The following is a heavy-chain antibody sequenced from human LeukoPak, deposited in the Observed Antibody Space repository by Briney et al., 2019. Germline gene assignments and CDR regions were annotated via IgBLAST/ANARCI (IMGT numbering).Heavy chain of an antibody. CDR3: ARQSSWFGSYDAFDI. D-gene: IGHD3-10*01. J-gene: IGHJ3*02. Sequence: ASVKVSCKASGYTFTGYYMHWVRQAPGRGLEWMGWINPNSGGTNYAQKFQGRVTMTRDTSISTAYMELSRLRSDDTAVYYCARQSSWFGSYDAFDIWGQGTMVTVSS. CDR2: INPNSGGT. V-gene: IGHV1-2*02. CDR1: GYTFTGYY.